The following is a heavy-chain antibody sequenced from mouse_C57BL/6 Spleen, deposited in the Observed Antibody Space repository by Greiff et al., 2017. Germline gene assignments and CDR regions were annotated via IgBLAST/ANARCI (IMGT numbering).Heavy chain of an antibody. Sequence: DVQLQESGGGLVKPGGSLKLSCAASGFTFSDYGMHWVRQAPEKGLEWVAYISSGSSTIYYADTVKGRFTISRDNAKNTLFLQMTSLRSEDTAMYYCARGLLRGYYAMDYWGQGTSVTVSS. V-gene: IGHV5-17*01. CDR1: GFTFSDYG. CDR3: ARGLLRGYYAMDY. J-gene: IGHJ4*01. D-gene: IGHD1-1*01. CDR2: ISSGSSTI.